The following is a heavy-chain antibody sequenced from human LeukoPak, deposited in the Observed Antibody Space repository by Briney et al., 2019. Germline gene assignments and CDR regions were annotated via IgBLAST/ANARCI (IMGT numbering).Heavy chain of an antibody. J-gene: IGHJ4*02. CDR3: AKVGLRLGGDY. CDR2: ISGSSGST. Sequence: GGSLRLSCAASGFTFSSYAMSWVRQAPGEGLVWVSTISGSSGSTYYADSVKGRFTISRDNSKNTSYLQMNSLRAEDTAVYYCAKVGLRLGGDYWGQGTLVTVSS. CDR1: GFTFSSYA. V-gene: IGHV3-23*01. D-gene: IGHD3-16*01.